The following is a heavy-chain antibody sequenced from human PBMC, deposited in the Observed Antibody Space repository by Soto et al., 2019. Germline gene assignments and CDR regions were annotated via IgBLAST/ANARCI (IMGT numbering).Heavy chain of an antibody. CDR1: GFTFSSYA. V-gene: IGHV3-23*01. CDR2: ISAGGGST. D-gene: IGHD3-22*01. CDR3: AKIYSSSGYYPDY. J-gene: IGHJ4*02. Sequence: GGSLSLSCAASGFTFSSYAMSWVRQAPERGLEWVSAISAGGGSTYYADSVKGRFTISRDNSKNTLYLQLNSLRAEDTALYYCAKIYSSSGYYPDYWGQGTLVTVSS.